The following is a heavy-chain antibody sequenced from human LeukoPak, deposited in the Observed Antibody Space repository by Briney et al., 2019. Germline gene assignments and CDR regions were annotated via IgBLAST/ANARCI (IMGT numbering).Heavy chain of an antibody. Sequence: GGSLRLSCAASGFTFSSYGMSWVRQAPGMGLEWVSAISGSGGTTYYADSVRGRFTISRDNSKNTVYLQMNSLRAEDTAVYFCAKEALPGIAVACRVYWGQGILVTVSS. CDR1: GFTFSSYG. D-gene: IGHD6-19*01. CDR3: AKEALPGIAVACRVY. V-gene: IGHV3-23*01. CDR2: ISGSGGTT. J-gene: IGHJ4*02.